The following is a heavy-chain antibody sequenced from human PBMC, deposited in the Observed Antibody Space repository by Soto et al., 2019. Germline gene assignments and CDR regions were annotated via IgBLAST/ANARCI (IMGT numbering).Heavy chain of an antibody. Sequence: GGSLRLSCAASGFTFSNYTMHWVRQAPGKGLEWVALISYDEIDKYYADAVKGRFTISRDNSKNTLYLQMDSLRAEDTAVYYCAGRSGSSDYWGQGTLVTAPQ. J-gene: IGHJ4*02. CDR1: GFTFSNYT. CDR2: ISYDEIDK. D-gene: IGHD3-10*01. V-gene: IGHV3-30*04. CDR3: AGRSGSSDY.